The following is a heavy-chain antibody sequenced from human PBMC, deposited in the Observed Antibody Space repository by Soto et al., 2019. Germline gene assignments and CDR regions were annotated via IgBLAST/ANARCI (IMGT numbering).Heavy chain of an antibody. D-gene: IGHD4-17*01. CDR1: GGSISSGGYS. CDR2: IYHSGST. Sequence: SETLSLTCAVSGGSISSGGYSWSWIRQPPGKGLEWIGYIYHSGSTYYNPSLKSRVTISVDRSRNQFSLKLSSVTAADTAVYYCARAVTSYYGMDVWGQGTTVTVSS. CDR3: ARAVTSYYGMDV. V-gene: IGHV4-30-2*01. J-gene: IGHJ6*02.